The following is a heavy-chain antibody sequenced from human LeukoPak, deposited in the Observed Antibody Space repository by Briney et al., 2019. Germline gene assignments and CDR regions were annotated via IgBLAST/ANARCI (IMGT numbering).Heavy chain of an antibody. Sequence: SVKVSCKASGGTFSSYAISWVRQAPGQGLEWMGGIIPILGTANYAQKFQGRVTITADKSTSTAYMELSSLRSEDTAVYYCARVWSGYSRIDYYYYYMDVWGKGTTVTVSS. CDR3: ARVWSGYSRIDYYYYYMDV. J-gene: IGHJ6*03. V-gene: IGHV1-69*06. D-gene: IGHD3-3*01. CDR1: GGTFSSYA. CDR2: IIPILGTA.